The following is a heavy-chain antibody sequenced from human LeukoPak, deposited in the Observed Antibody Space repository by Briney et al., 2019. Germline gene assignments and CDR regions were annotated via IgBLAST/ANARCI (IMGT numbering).Heavy chain of an antibody. J-gene: IGHJ3*02. CDR3: ARQKGYSGSQDAFDI. CDR1: GYSFTSYW. CDR2: IYPGDSDT. D-gene: IGHD1-26*01. V-gene: IGHV5-51*01. Sequence: GESLKISCKGSGYSFTSYWIGWVRQMPRKGLEWMGIIYPGDSDTRYSPSFQGQVTISADKSISTAYLQWSSLKASDTAMYYCARQKGYSGSQDAFDIWGQGTMVTVSS.